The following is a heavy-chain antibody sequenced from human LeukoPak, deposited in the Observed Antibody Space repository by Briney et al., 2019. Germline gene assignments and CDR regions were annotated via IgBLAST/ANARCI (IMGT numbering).Heavy chain of an antibody. CDR2: ISGSGGST. D-gene: IGHD3-10*01. J-gene: IGHJ3*02. Sequence: PGGSLRLSCAASGFTFSSYAMSWVRQAPGKGLEWVSAISGSGGSTYYADSVKGRFTISRDNSKNTLDLRMNSLRAEDTAVYYCAKTPTYYYGSGSYDAFDIWGQGTMVTVS. CDR3: AKTPTYYYGSGSYDAFDI. CDR1: GFTFSSYA. V-gene: IGHV3-23*01.